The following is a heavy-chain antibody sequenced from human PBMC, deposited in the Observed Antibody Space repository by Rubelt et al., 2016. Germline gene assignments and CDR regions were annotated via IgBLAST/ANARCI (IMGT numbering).Heavy chain of an antibody. J-gene: IGHJ4*02. V-gene: IGHV2-5*02. CDR2: VNWDDDK. CDR3: ARIAVAGTGFDY. D-gene: IGHD6-19*01. Sequence: GWIRQPPGKALEWLALVNWDDDKRYSPSLKSRLTITKDTSKNQVVLTMTNMDPVDTATYYCARIAVAGTGFDYWGQGTLVTVSS.